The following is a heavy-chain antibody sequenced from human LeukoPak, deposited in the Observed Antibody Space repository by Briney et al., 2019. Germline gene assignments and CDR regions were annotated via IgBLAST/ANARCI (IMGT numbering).Heavy chain of an antibody. CDR3: ARVPYGGNSIDC. D-gene: IGHD4-23*01. CDR2: IYSGGST. V-gene: IGHV3-66*01. J-gene: IGHJ4*02. CDR1: GFTVSSNY. Sequence: AGGSLRLSCAASGFTVSSNYMTWVRQAPGKGLEWVSVIYSGGSTDYADSVKGRFTIARDNSRNTVHFQMNSLRVEDTTMYYCARVPYGGNSIDCWGQGTLVTVSS.